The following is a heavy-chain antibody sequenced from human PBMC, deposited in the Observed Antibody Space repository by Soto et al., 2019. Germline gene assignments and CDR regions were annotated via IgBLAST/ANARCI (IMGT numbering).Heavy chain of an antibody. CDR1: GDSMSPFY. Sequence: QVPLQESGPGLVKPSETLSLTCTVSGDSMSPFYWNWIRQSPGKGLEWIGYIYYSGNTNYNPSLKSRVAISVDTSKHQFSLTLSSVTAADTAVYYCARGVYDYWSGYYAGSGLDVWGQGTTVTVSS. CDR3: ARGVYDYWSGYYAGSGLDV. CDR2: IYYSGNT. V-gene: IGHV4-59*13. J-gene: IGHJ6*02. D-gene: IGHD3-3*01.